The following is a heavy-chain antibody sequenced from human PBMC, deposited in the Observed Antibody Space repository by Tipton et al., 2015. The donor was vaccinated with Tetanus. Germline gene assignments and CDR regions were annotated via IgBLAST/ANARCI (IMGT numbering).Heavy chain of an antibody. D-gene: IGHD3-3*01. CDR1: GFRFSTFW. Sequence: SLRLSCEGSGFRFSTFWMTWVRQAPGKGLEWVATIKEDGSETYYVDSVKGRFTISRDNANNLVSLRLSSLRVEDSGVYFCARDVYAFWSGYYNLWGQGTLVTVSS. CDR3: ARDVYAFWSGYYNL. J-gene: IGHJ4*02. CDR2: IKEDGSET. V-gene: IGHV3-7*01.